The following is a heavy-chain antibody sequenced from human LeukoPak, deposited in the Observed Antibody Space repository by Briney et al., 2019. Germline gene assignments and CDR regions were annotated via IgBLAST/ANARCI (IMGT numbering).Heavy chain of an antibody. CDR3: ARIDYGDYYFDY. J-gene: IGHJ4*02. D-gene: IGHD4-17*01. Sequence: WVRQAPGKGLEWIGSIYYSGSTYYNPSLKSRVTISVDTSKNQFSLKLSSVTAADTAVYYCARIDYGDYYFDYWGQGSLVTVSS. V-gene: IGHV4-39*01. CDR2: IYYSGST.